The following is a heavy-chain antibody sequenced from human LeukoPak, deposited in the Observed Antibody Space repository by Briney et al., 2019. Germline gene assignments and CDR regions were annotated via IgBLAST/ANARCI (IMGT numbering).Heavy chain of an antibody. V-gene: IGHV1-69*04. CDR2: IIPILGIA. CDR3: ARDTGGATLLVSWFDP. J-gene: IGHJ5*02. D-gene: IGHD1-26*01. Sequence: GASVKVSCKASGGTFSSYAISWVRQAPGQGHEWMGRIIPILGIANYAQKFQGRVTITADKSTSTAYMELSSLRSEDTAVYYCARDTGGATLLVSWFDPWGQGTLVTVSS. CDR1: GGTFSSYA.